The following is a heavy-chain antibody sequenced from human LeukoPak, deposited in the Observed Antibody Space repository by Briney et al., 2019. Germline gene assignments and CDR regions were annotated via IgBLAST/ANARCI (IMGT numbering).Heavy chain of an antibody. CDR3: ARQVTTYDF. J-gene: IGHJ4*02. CDR2: ISSSYIT. D-gene: IGHD4-17*01. CDR1: GFTLSRDS. V-gene: IGHV3-48*01. Sequence: GGSLRLSCAASGFTLSRDSMNAVRQAPGKGPEWVSYISSSYITHYADSVKGRFTISRDNAKNSLYLQMNSLRAEDTAVYYCARQVTTYDFWGQGTLVTVPS.